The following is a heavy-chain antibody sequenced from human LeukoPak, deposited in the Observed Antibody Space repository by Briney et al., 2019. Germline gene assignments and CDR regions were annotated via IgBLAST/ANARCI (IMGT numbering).Heavy chain of an antibody. D-gene: IGHD3-3*01. J-gene: IGHJ6*03. CDR1: GFTFSSYS. V-gene: IGHV3-30*02. CDR3: AKDLAAGYDFWSGLNYMDV. Sequence: GGSLRLSCAASGFTFSSYSMNWVRQAPGKGLEWVAFIRYDGSNKYYADSVKGRFTISRDNSKNTLYLQMNSLRAEDTAVYYCAKDLAAGYDFWSGLNYMDVWGKGTTVTVSS. CDR2: IRYDGSNK.